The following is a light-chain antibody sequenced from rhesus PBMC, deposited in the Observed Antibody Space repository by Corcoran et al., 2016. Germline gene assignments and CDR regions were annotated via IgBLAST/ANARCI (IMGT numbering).Light chain of an antibody. CDR2: KAS. CDR3: LQYSSSPYS. CDR1: QGISSW. V-gene: IGKV1-22*01. J-gene: IGKJ2*01. Sequence: DIQMTQSPSSLSASVGDKVTITCRASQGISSWLAWYQQNPGKATKLQLYKASSLQSGVPSRFSGSGSGKDFTLTISSLQPEEFATYYCLQYSSSPYSFGQGTKVEIK.